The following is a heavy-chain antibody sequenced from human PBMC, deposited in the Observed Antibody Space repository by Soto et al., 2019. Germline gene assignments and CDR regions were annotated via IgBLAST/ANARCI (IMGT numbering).Heavy chain of an antibody. CDR1: GFTVSSNY. J-gene: IGHJ4*02. D-gene: IGHD2-2*02. V-gene: IGHV3-53*01. Sequence: PGGSLRLSCAASGFTVSSNYMSWVRQAPGKGLEWVSVIYSGGSTYYADSVEGRFTISRDNSKNTLYLQMNSLRAEDTAVYYCARGAPAAIYVLAYWGQGTLVTVSS. CDR3: ARGAPAAIYVLAY. CDR2: IYSGGST.